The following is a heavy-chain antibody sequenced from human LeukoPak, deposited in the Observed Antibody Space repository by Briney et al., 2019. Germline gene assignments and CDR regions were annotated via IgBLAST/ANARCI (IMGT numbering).Heavy chain of an antibody. V-gene: IGHV3-23*01. J-gene: IGHJ4*02. D-gene: IGHD3-22*01. CDR3: AKDTYYYDSSPGGY. CDR2: ISGSGGST. Sequence: GGSLGLSCAASGFTFSSYAMSWVRQAPGKGLEWVSAISGSGGSTYYADSVKGRFTISRDNSKNTLYLQMNSLRAEDTAVYYCAKDTYYYDSSPGGYWGQGTLVTVSS. CDR1: GFTFSSYA.